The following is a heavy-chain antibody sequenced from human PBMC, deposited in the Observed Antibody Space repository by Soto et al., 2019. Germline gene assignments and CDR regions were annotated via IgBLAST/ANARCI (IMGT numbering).Heavy chain of an antibody. CDR2: IIPIFGTA. CDR3: AREDVVVVPAAMIKGYYFDY. J-gene: IGHJ4*02. V-gene: IGHV1-69*01. CDR1: GGTFSSYA. D-gene: IGHD2-2*01. Sequence: QVQLVQSGAEVKKPGSSVKVSCKASGGTFSSYAISWVRQAPGQGLEWMGGIIPIFGTANYAQKFQGRVTITADESTSTAYMELSSLSSEDTAVYYCAREDVVVVPAAMIKGYYFDYWGQGTLVTVSS.